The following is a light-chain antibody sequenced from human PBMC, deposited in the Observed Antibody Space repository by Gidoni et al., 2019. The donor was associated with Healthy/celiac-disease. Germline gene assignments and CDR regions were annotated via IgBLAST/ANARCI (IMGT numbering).Light chain of an antibody. V-gene: IGLV3-19*01. CDR1: SLRSYY. J-gene: IGLJ1*01. Sequence: SSELTQDPAVSVALGQTVRITCQVDSLRSYYASWYQQKPGQAPVLVIYGKNNRPSGIPDRFSGSSSGNTASLTITGAQAEDEADYYWNSRDSSGNPYVFGTGTKVTVL. CDR2: GKN. CDR3: NSRDSSGNPYV.